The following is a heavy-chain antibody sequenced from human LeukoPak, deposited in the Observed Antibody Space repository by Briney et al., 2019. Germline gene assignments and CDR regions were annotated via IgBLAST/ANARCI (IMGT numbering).Heavy chain of an antibody. CDR2: ISWNSGSI. J-gene: IGHJ4*02. CDR3: ARDQVSYYFDF. Sequence: GGSLRLSCAASGFTFDDYAMHWVRQAPGKGLEWVSGISWNSGSIGYADSVKGRFTISRDNSKNTLYLQMNSLRGEDTAVYYCARDQVSYYFDFWGQGTLVTVSS. V-gene: IGHV3-9*01. CDR1: GFTFDDYA.